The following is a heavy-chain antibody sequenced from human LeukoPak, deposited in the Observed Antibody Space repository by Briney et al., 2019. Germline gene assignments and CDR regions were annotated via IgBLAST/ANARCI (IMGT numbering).Heavy chain of an antibody. Sequence: AGGSLRLSCAASGFTVSSNYMSWVRQAPGKGLEWVSVIYSGGSTYYADSVKGRFTISRDNSKNTLYLQMNSLRAEDTAVHYCARIYSNYVYYYMDVWGKGTTVTVSS. V-gene: IGHV3-66*02. CDR1: GFTVSSNY. CDR2: IYSGGST. D-gene: IGHD4-11*01. CDR3: ARIYSNYVYYYMDV. J-gene: IGHJ6*03.